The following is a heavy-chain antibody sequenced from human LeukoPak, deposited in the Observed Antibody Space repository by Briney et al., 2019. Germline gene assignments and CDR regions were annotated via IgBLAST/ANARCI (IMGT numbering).Heavy chain of an antibody. CDR1: GFTFSNAW. J-gene: IGHJ4*02. Sequence: PGGSLRLSCAASGFTFSNAWMSWVRQAPGKGLEWVGRIKSKAAAGATGYAAPVKGRFTVSRDDSKNMVFLQMNSLKTEDTAVYYCITTRGYSGYDRGYWGQETLVTVPS. D-gene: IGHD5-12*01. V-gene: IGHV3-15*01. CDR3: ITTRGYSGYDRGY. CDR2: IKSKAAAGAT.